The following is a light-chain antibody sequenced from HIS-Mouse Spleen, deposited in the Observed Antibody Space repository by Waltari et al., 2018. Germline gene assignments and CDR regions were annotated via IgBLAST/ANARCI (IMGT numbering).Light chain of an antibody. CDR1: ALPKKY. J-gene: IGLJ2*01. V-gene: IGLV3-10*01. CDR2: EDI. Sequence: SYELTQPPSVSVSPGQTARITCSGDALPKKYAHWYQQKSGQAPVLVIYEDIKRPSGIPERFSGSSSGTMATLTISGAQVEDEADYYCYSTDSSGNHRVFGGGTKLTVL. CDR3: YSTDSSGNHRV.